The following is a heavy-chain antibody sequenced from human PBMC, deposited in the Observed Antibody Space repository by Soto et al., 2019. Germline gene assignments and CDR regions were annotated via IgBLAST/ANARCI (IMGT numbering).Heavy chain of an antibody. V-gene: IGHV1-18*01. CDR1: GYTFTSYG. D-gene: IGHD3-22*01. J-gene: IGHJ4*02. CDR3: ARVNYYDSIGYYYGYSDY. CDR2: ISAYNGNT. Sequence: QVQLVQSGAEVKKPGASVKVSCKASGYTFTSYGISWVRQAPGQGLEWMGWISAYNGNTNYAQKLQGRVTMTTDTSTSTAYMELRSLRYDDTAVYYCARVNYYDSIGYYYGYSDYWGQGTLGTVSS.